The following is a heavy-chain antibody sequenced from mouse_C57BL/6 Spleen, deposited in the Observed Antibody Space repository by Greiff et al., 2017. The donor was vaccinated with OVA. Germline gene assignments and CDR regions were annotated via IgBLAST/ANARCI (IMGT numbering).Heavy chain of an antibody. J-gene: IGHJ4*01. CDR3: ARYGEEGYAMDY. CDR2: IRNKANGYTT. CDR1: GFTFTDYY. V-gene: IGHV7-3*01. Sequence: EVNVVESGGGLVQPGGSLSLSCAASGFTFTDYYMSWVRQPPGKALEWLGFIRNKANGYTTEYSASVKGRFTISRDNSKSILYLQMNALRAEDSATYYCARYGEEGYAMDYWGQGTSVTVSS.